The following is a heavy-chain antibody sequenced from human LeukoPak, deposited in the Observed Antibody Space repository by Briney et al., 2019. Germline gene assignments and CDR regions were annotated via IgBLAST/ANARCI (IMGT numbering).Heavy chain of an antibody. CDR2: INPNSGGT. D-gene: IGHD3-3*01. CDR1: GYTFTGYY. CDR3: AREVGPRITIFGASRPEYGMDV. Sequence: ASVKVSCKASGYTFTGYYMHWVRQAPGQGLEWMGWINPNSGGTNYAQKFQGRVTMTRDTSISTAYMELSRLRSDDTAVYYCAREVGPRITIFGASRPEYGMDVWGQGTTVTVSS. J-gene: IGHJ6*02. V-gene: IGHV1-2*02.